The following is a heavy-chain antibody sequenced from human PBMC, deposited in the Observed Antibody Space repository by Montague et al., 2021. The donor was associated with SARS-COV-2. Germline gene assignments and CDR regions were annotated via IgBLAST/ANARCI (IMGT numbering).Heavy chain of an antibody. D-gene: IGHD3-22*01. CDR2: IYYSGST. J-gene: IGHJ6*02. CDR3: ARDTRITMIVVVQGYGMDV. V-gene: IGHV4-39*07. CDR1: GGSISSSSYY. Sequence: SETLSLTCTVSGGSISSSSYYWGWIRQPPGKGLEWIGSIYYSGSTYYNPSLKSRVTISVDTSKNQFSLKLSSVTAADTAVYYCARDTRITMIVVVQGYGMDVWGQGTTVTGSS.